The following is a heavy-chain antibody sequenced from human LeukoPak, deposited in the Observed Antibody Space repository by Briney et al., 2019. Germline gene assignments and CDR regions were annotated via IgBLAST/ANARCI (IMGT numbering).Heavy chain of an antibody. CDR1: GYTFTGYY. V-gene: IGHV1-2*02. CDR2: INPNSGDT. Sequence: ASVKVSCKASGYTFTGYYMHWVRQAPGQGLEWMGWINPNSGDTNYAQKFQDRVTMTRDTSISTAYIELNLLRSDDTAVYYCARGDYYGSPKVVAAWGQGTLVTVSS. D-gene: IGHD3-10*01. J-gene: IGHJ5*02. CDR3: ARGDYYGSPKVVAA.